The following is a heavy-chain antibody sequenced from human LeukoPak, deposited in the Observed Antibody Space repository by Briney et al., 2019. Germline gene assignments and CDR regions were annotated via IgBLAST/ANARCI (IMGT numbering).Heavy chain of an antibody. V-gene: IGHV4-38-2*02. CDR1: GYSISSGYY. Sequence: PSETLSLTCTVSGYSISSGYYWGWIRQPPGKGLEWIGSIYHSGSTNYNPSLKSRVTISVDTSKNQFSLKLSSVTAADTAVYYCARLWGMVTSGVFRFDPWGQGTLVTVSS. J-gene: IGHJ5*02. D-gene: IGHD2-21*02. CDR2: IYHSGST. CDR3: ARLWGMVTSGVFRFDP.